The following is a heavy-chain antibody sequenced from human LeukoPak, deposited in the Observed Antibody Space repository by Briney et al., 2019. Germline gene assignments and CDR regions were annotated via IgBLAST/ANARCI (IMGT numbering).Heavy chain of an antibody. CDR3: ARDGQGIAVAFDY. J-gene: IGHJ4*02. Sequence: GGSLRLSCAAFGFTFDDYDISWVRQAPGKGLEWVSSISSRNSYIYYVDSVKGRFTISRDNAKNSLYLQMNSLRAEDTAVYYCARDGQGIAVAFDYWGQGTLVTVSS. V-gene: IGHV3-21*01. CDR1: GFTFDDYD. D-gene: IGHD6-19*01. CDR2: ISSRNSYI.